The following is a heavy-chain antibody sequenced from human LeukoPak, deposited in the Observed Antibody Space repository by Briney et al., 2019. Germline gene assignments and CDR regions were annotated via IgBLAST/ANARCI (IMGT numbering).Heavy chain of an antibody. D-gene: IGHD6-19*01. CDR1: GASFSGYY. CDR3: ARQTKISGWYLGWFDP. V-gene: IGHV4-39*01. Sequence: PSETLSLTCAFYGASFSGYYWGWIRQPPGKGLEWIGSIYYSGSTYYNPSLKSRVTISVDTSKNQFSLKLSSVTAADTAVYYCARQTKISGWYLGWFDPWGQGTLVTVSS. J-gene: IGHJ5*02. CDR2: IYYSGST.